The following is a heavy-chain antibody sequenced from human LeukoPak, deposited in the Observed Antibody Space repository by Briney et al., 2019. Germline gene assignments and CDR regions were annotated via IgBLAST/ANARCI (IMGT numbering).Heavy chain of an antibody. Sequence: PSETLSLTCTVSGGSISSSSYYWGWIRQPPGKGLEWIGSIYYSGSTYHNPSLKSRVTISVDTSKNQFSLKLSSVTAADTAVYYRARVISQVLSNWGQETLVTVSS. V-gene: IGHV4-39*07. J-gene: IGHJ4*02. CDR1: GGSISSSSYY. D-gene: IGHD2/OR15-2a*01. CDR3: ARVISQVLSN. CDR2: IYYSGST.